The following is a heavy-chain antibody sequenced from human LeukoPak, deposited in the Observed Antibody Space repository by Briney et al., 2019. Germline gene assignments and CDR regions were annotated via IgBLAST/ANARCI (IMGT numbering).Heavy chain of an antibody. CDR1: EFTFSSYA. CDR2: IAHSGNGM. V-gene: IGHV3-48*03. J-gene: IGHJ6*02. CDR3: ARGHYEMGV. Sequence: GGSLRLSCAASEFTFSSYAMHWVRQAPGKGLEWVSHIAHSGNGMWYADAVKGRFTISRDNAKNLLFLQMDSLRAEDTAVYYCARGHYEMGVWGQGTTVIVSS.